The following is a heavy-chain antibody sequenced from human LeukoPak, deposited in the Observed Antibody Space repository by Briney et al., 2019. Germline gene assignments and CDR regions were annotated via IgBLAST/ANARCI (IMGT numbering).Heavy chain of an antibody. J-gene: IGHJ4*02. V-gene: IGHV3-7*01. CDR2: IKQDGSEK. D-gene: IGHD4-17*01. CDR1: GFTFSSYW. CDR3: ARSLFGNTVTTMGY. Sequence: PGGSLRLSCAASGFTFSSYWMSWVRQAPGKGLEWVANIKQDGSEKYYVDSVKGRFTISRDNAKNSLYLQMNSLRAEDTAVYYCARSLFGNTVTTMGYWGQGTLVTVSS.